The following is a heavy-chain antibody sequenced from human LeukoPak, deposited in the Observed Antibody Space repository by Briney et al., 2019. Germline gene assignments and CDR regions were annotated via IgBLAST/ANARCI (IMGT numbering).Heavy chain of an antibody. CDR2: INQDVSEK. V-gene: IGHV3-7*01. J-gene: IGHJ4*02. CDR3: ARDRIVATILFDY. CDR1: GFTFSSYW. D-gene: IGHD5-12*01. Sequence: GGPLRLSCAASGFTFSSYWMSWVGQAPGKGGEGVANINQDVSEKYYLDSVKGRFTISRDNANNSLYLQMNSLRAEDTAVSYCARDRIVATILFDYWGQGTLVTVSS.